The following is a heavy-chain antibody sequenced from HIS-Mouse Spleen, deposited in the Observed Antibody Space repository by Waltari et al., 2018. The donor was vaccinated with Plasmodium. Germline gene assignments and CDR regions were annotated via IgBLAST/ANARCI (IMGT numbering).Heavy chain of an antibody. V-gene: IGHV3-53*02. Sequence: EVQLVETGGGLIQPGGSLRLSCAASGFTVSSNYLRWVRQAPGKGLEWVSVIYSGGSTYYADSVKGRFTISRDNSKNTLYLQMNSLRAEDTAVYYCTRGAWGGGVIWYYFDYWGQGTLVTVSS. J-gene: IGHJ4*02. CDR3: TRGAWGGGVIWYYFDY. CDR1: GFTVSSNY. CDR2: IYSGGST. D-gene: IGHD3-16*02.